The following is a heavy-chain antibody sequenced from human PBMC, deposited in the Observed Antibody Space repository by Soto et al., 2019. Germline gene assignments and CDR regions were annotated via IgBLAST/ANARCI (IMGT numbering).Heavy chain of an antibody. CDR1: GGTFSTYA. CDR2: IIPIFGTA. Sequence: QVQLVQSGAEVKKPGSSVKVSCKASGGTFSTYAIGWVRQAPGQGLEWMGGIIPIFGTANYAQKFQGRVTITADESTSTAYMELSSLRSEDTAVYYCARRYCSGGSCYYYGMDVWGQGTTVTVSS. V-gene: IGHV1-69*12. J-gene: IGHJ6*01. CDR3: ARRYCSGGSCYYYGMDV. D-gene: IGHD2-15*01.